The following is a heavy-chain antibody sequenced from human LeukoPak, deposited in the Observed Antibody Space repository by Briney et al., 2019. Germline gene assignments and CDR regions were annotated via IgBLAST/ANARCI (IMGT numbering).Heavy chain of an antibody. CDR3: ARMGGRITMVRGADP. CDR1: GGSFSGYY. D-gene: IGHD3-10*01. CDR2: INHSGST. V-gene: IGHV4-34*01. Sequence: SETLSLTCAVYGGSFSGYYWSWIRQPPGKGLEWIGEINHSGSTNYNPSLKSRVTISVDTSKNQSSLKLSSVTAADTAVYYCARMGGRITMVRGADPWGQGTLVTVSS. J-gene: IGHJ5*02.